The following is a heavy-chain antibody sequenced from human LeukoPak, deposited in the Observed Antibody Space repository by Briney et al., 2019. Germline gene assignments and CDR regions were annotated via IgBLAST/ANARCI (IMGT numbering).Heavy chain of an antibody. CDR2: VNHGGDT. CDR1: NESFSGYH. D-gene: IGHD3-16*01. V-gene: IGHV4-34*01. CDR3: ARAAWNGGGGFDP. J-gene: IGHJ5*02. Sequence: SETLSLTCAVYNESFSGYHWSWIRQSPERGLEWIGEVNHGGDTNYNPSLRSRVAISLDTSKNHFSLKLRSVTAADTAVYNCARAAWNGGGGFDPWGQGTLVTVSS.